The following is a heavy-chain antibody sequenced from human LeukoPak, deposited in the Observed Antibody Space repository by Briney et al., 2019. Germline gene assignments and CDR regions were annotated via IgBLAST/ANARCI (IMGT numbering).Heavy chain of an antibody. CDR3: AVGKYYYGSGSYWLGAFGI. Sequence: GGSLRLSCAASGFTVSSNYMSWVRQAPGKGLEWVSVIYSGGSTYYADSVKGRFTISRDNSKNTLYLQMNSLRAEDTAVYYCAVGKYYYGSGSYWLGAFGIWGQGTMVTVSS. V-gene: IGHV3-53*01. J-gene: IGHJ3*02. D-gene: IGHD3-10*01. CDR1: GFTVSSNY. CDR2: IYSGGST.